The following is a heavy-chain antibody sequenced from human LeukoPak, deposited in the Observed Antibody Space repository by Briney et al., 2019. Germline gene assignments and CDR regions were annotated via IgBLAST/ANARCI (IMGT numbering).Heavy chain of an antibody. CDR3: ARGREQQLVEDFDY. CDR2: IWYDGSNK. Sequence: GGSLRLSCAASGFTFSSYGMHWVRQAPGKGLEWVAVIWYDGSNKYYADSVKGRFTVSRDNSKNTLYLQMNSLRAEDTAVYYCARGREQQLVEDFDYWGQGTLVTVSS. V-gene: IGHV3-33*01. J-gene: IGHJ4*02. D-gene: IGHD6-13*01. CDR1: GFTFSSYG.